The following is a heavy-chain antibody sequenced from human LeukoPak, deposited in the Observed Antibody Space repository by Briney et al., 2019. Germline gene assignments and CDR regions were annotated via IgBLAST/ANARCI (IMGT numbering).Heavy chain of an antibody. D-gene: IGHD5-24*01. J-gene: IGHJ4*02. Sequence: PGRSLRLSCAASGFTFSDYYMSWIRQAPGKGLEWVSYISSSSSYTNYADSVKGRFTITRDNAKNSLYLQMNSLRAEDTAVYYCARERDGYNPFDYWGQGTLVTVSS. CDR1: GFTFSDYY. CDR2: ISSSSSYT. V-gene: IGHV3-11*06. CDR3: ARERDGYNPFDY.